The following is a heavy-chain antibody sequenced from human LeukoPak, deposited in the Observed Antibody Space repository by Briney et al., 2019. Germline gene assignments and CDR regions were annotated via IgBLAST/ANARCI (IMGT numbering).Heavy chain of an antibody. V-gene: IGHV3-53*01. CDR2: IYSGGST. CDR3: TRNFDFWSGYQTVVWFDP. CDR1: GFTVSSND. Sequence: GGSLRLSCAASGFTVSSNDMSWVRQAPGKGLECISVIYSGGSTDYADSVKGRLTISRDNSKNTLYLQMNSLRAEDTAVYYCTRNFDFWSGYQTVVWFDPWGQGTLVTVSS. D-gene: IGHD3-3*01. J-gene: IGHJ5*02.